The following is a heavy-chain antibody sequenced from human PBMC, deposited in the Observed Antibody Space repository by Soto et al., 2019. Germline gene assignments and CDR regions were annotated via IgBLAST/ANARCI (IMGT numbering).Heavy chain of an antibody. CDR3: ASLIVATTHYFAY. V-gene: IGHV4-31*03. CDR1: GGSISSGGYY. D-gene: IGHD5-12*01. J-gene: IGHJ4*02. Sequence: SETLSLTCTVSGGSISSGGYYWSWIRQHPGKGLEWIGYIYYSGSTYYNPSLKSRVTISVDTSKNQFSLKLSSVTAADTAVYYCASLIVATTHYFAYSGQGTLVTVSS. CDR2: IYYSGST.